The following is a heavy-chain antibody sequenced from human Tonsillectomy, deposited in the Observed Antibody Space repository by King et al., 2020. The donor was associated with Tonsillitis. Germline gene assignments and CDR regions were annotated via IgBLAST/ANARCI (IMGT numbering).Heavy chain of an antibody. Sequence: VQLVESGGGLVQPGGSLRLSCAASGITFSSYAMSWVRQAPGKGLEWVSVISGSGGSTYYADTVKGRFTISRDNSKNTLYLQMNSLRAEDTAEYYCAKARSSGTYYYFYCWGQGTLVTVSS. CDR1: GITFSSYA. CDR3: AKARSSGTYYYFYC. V-gene: IGHV3-23*04. D-gene: IGHD3-10*01. CDR2: ISGSGGST. J-gene: IGHJ4*02.